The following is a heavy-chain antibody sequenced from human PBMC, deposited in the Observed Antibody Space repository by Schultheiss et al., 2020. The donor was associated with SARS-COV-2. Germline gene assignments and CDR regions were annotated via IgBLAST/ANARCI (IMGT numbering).Heavy chain of an antibody. D-gene: IGHD3-16*02. CDR2: IYYSGST. J-gene: IGHJ4*02. CDR1: GGSISSGGYY. CDR3: ASRRLRLGELSLYGNDY. V-gene: IGHV4-61*08. Sequence: SQTLSLTCTVSGGSISSGGYYWSWIRQPPGKGLEWIGYIYYSGSTNYNPSLKSRVTISVDTSKNQFSLKLSSVTAADTAVYYCASRRLRLGELSLYGNDYWGQGTLVTVSS.